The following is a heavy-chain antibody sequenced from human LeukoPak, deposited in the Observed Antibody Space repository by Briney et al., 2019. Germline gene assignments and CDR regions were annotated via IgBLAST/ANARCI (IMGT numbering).Heavy chain of an antibody. CDR2: INPSGAST. Sequence: ASVKVSCKASGGTFSSYAISWVRQAPGQGLEWLGIINPSGASTSYAQKFQGRVTMTRDTSTSTVYMELSSLRSEDTAVYYCARGRHYYDSSVYYFDYWGQGTLVTVSS. CDR3: ARGRHYYDSSVYYFDY. J-gene: IGHJ4*02. V-gene: IGHV1-46*01. CDR1: GGTFSSYA. D-gene: IGHD3-22*01.